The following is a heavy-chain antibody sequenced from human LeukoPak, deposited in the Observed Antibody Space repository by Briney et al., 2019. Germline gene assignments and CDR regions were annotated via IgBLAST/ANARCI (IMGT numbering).Heavy chain of an antibody. Sequence: SETLSLTCTVSGGSISSSSYYWGWIRQPPGKGLEWIGSIYYSGSTYYNPSLKSRVTISVDTSKNQFSLKLSSVTAADTAVYYCAVRIMGATFGYWGQGTLVTVSS. CDR2: IYYSGST. J-gene: IGHJ4*02. CDR3: AVRIMGATFGY. D-gene: IGHD1-26*01. CDR1: GGSISSSSYY. V-gene: IGHV4-39*01.